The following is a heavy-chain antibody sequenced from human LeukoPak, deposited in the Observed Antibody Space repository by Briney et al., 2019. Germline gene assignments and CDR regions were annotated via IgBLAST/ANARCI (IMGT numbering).Heavy chain of an antibody. J-gene: IGHJ4*02. CDR3: ARSRPDDYGGFDY. V-gene: IGHV4-34*01. CDR1: GGSFSGYY. CDR2: INHSGST. D-gene: IGHD4-17*01. Sequence: SETLSLTCAVYGGSFSGYYWSWIRQPPGKGLEWIGEINHSGSTNYNPSLKSRVTISVDTSKNQFSLKLSSVTAADTAMYYCARSRPDDYGGFDYWGQGTLVTVSS.